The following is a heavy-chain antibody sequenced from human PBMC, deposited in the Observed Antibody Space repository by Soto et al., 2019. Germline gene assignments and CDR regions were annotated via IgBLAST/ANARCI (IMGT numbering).Heavy chain of an antibody. CDR3: ARPGYCTNGVCYAY. V-gene: IGHV4-34*01. J-gene: IGHJ4*02. D-gene: IGHD2-8*01. CDR1: GGSFSGYY. CDR2: INHSGST. Sequence: SETLSLTCAVYGGSFSGYYWSWIRQPPGKGLEWIGEINHSGSTNYNPSLKSRVTISVDTSKNQFSLKLSSVTAADTAVYYCARPGYCTNGVCYAYWGQGTLVTVSS.